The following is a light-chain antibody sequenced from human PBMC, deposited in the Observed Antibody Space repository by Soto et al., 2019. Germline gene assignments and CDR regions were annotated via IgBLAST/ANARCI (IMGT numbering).Light chain of an antibody. V-gene: IGLV1-51*01. Sequence: QSVLTQPPSVSAAPGQKVTISCSGGSSNIGNNYVSWYQQIPGAAPKFLIYDNNKRPSGIPDRFSGTKSGTSATLGITGLQTGDEADYYCGTWDTSLSAWVFGGGTQLTVL. CDR1: SSNIGNNY. CDR3: GTWDTSLSAWV. CDR2: DNN. J-gene: IGLJ3*02.